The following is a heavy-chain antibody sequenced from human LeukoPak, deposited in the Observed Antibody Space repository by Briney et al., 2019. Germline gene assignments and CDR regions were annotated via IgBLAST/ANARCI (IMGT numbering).Heavy chain of an antibody. CDR1: GGSISSYY. CDR3: ARGPFHHSSGWARFDY. Sequence: SETLSLTCTVSGGSISSYYWSWIRQPPGKGLEWIGYIYYSGSTNYNPSLKSRVTISVDTSKNQFSLKLSSVTAADTAVYYCARGPFHHSSGWARFDYWGQGTLVTVSS. CDR2: IYYSGST. J-gene: IGHJ4*02. V-gene: IGHV4-59*01. D-gene: IGHD6-19*01.